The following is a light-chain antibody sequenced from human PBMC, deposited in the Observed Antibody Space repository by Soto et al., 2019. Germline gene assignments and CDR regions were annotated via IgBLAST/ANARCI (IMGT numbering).Light chain of an antibody. CDR3: IQALQTPYT. CDR1: QSLLHSNGYNY. V-gene: IGKV2-28*01. J-gene: IGKJ2*01. Sequence: DIVMTQSPLSLPVTPGEPASISCRSSQSLLHSNGYNYLDWYLQKPGQSPQLLIYLGSNRSSGVPDRFSGSGSGTEFTLKISRVEAEDVGVYYCIQALQTPYTFGHATKLEIK. CDR2: LGS.